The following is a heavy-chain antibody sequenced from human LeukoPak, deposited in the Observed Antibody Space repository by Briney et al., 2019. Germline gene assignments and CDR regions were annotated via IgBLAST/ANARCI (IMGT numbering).Heavy chain of an antibody. CDR1: GYIFSGYY. D-gene: IGHD5-24*01. CDR3: ARGIPLEMTTSGWGY. Sequence: ASVKVTCKASGYIFSGYYIHWVRQAPGQGLEWMGWINPNSGDTNSAQKFQGRVTMTRDTSISTAYMELSRLRSDDTAVYYCARGIPLEMTTSGWGYWGQGTLVTVSS. V-gene: IGHV1-2*02. CDR2: INPNSGDT. J-gene: IGHJ4*02.